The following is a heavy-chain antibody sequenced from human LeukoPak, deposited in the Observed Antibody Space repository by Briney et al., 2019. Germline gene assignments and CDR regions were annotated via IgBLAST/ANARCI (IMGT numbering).Heavy chain of an antibody. CDR2: ISYDGSNK. CDR1: GFTFSSYA. D-gene: IGHD6-19*01. J-gene: IGHJ3*02. V-gene: IGHV3-30*04. Sequence: GGSLRLSCAASGFTFSSYAMHWVRQAPGKGLEWVAVISYDGSNKYYADSVKGRFTISRDNSKNTLHLQMSSLRAEDTAVYYCARDEQGSGWFGAFDIWGQGTMVTVSS. CDR3: ARDEQGSGWFGAFDI.